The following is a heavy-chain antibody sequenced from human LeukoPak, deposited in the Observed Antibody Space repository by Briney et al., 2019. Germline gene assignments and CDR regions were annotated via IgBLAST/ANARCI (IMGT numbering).Heavy chain of an antibody. CDR1: GGSISSYY. CDR2: IYCSGST. V-gene: IGHV4-59*01. D-gene: IGHD2-15*01. Sequence: SETLSLTCTVSGGSISSYYWNWIRQPPGKGLEWIGYIYCSGSTNYNPSLKSRVTISVDTSKNQFSLKLSSVTAADTAVYYCARVARGYYYYMDVWGKGTTVTVSS. CDR3: ARVARGYYYYMDV. J-gene: IGHJ6*03.